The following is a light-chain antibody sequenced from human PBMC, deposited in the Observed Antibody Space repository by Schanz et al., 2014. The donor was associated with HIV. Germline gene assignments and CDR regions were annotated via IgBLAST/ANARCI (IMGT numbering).Light chain of an antibody. V-gene: IGLV1-44*01. CDR3: AAWDDSLNSAA. J-gene: IGLJ7*01. CDR2: SNN. CDR1: NSNIGSNT. Sequence: QSVVTQPPSASGTPGQRVTISCSGSNSNIGSNTVNWYQQLPGTAPKLLIYSNNQRPSGVPDRFSGSKSGTSAALAISGLQSEDEADYYCAAWDDSLNSAAFGGGTQLTVL.